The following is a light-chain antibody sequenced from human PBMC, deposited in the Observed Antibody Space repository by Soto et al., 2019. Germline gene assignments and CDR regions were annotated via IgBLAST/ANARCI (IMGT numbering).Light chain of an antibody. CDR3: ATWDGSLSVVV. V-gene: IGLV1-51*01. CDR2: DNH. CDR1: SSNIGDYF. J-gene: IGLJ3*02. Sequence: QAVVTQPPSVSAAPGQSVTISCSGSSSNIGDYFVAWYQQPPGTAPKLLIYDNHKRPSGIPDRFSGSKSGTSATLDITGLPTGDDADYYCATWDGSLSVVVFGGGTKLTVL.